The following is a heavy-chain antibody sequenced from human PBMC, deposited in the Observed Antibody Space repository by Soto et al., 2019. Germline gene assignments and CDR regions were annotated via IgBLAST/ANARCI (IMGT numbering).Heavy chain of an antibody. CDR3: ARESVVLLVATYYYHH. J-gene: IGHJ6*01. Sequence: ASETRCLTWSGSGGSLSRCDLSGILQPPWKGLEWIGYIYYSGSTNYKPPLKSRVTISVDTSQNQFSLKRSSVTAADTAVYYCARESVVLLVATYYYHH. D-gene: IGHD2-2*01. CDR2: IYYSGST. CDR1: GGSLSRCD. V-gene: IGHV4-59*01.